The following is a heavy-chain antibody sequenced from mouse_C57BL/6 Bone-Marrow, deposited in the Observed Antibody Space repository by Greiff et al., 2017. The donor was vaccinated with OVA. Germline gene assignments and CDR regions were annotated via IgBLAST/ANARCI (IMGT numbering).Heavy chain of an antibody. D-gene: IGHD4-1*01. Sequence: QVQLQQPGAELVRPGSSVKLSCKASGYTFTDYYINWVKQRPGQGLEWIARIYPGSGNTYYNEKFKGKATLTAEKSSSTAYMQLSSLTSEDSAVYFCARTGTFDWYFDVWGTGTTVTVSS. CDR3: ARTGTFDWYFDV. V-gene: IGHV1-76*01. CDR1: GYTFTDYY. CDR2: IYPGSGNT. J-gene: IGHJ1*03.